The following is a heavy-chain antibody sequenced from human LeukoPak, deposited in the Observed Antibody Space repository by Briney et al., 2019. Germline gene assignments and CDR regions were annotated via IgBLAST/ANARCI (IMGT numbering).Heavy chain of an antibody. CDR3: ARVYIYGRSYFDY. D-gene: IGHD4-17*01. V-gene: IGHV4-4*07. Sequence: SETLSLTCTVSGGSISIYYWSWIRQPAGKGLEWIGRIYTSGSTNYNPSLKSRLTISVDTSKNQFSLHLSSVSVADTAIYYCARVYIYGRSYFDYWGQGTLVTVSS. J-gene: IGHJ4*02. CDR1: GGSISIYY. CDR2: IYTSGST.